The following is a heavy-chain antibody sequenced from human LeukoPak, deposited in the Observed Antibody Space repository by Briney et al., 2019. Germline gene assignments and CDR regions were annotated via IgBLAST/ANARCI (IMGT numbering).Heavy chain of an antibody. J-gene: IGHJ5*02. CDR3: ARAVLSTKLQNWFDP. D-gene: IGHD5-24*01. V-gene: IGHV4-59*01. CDR1: GDSISSYY. Sequence: SETLSLTCSVSGDSISSYYWSWIRQPPGKGLEWIGYIYDSGSTNYNPSLKSRVTILVDTSKNQFSLKLTSVTAADTALYYFARAVLSTKLQNWFDPWGQGTLVTVSS. CDR2: IYDSGST.